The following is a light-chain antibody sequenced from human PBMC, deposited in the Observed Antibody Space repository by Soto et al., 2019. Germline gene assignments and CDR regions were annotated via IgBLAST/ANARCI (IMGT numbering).Light chain of an antibody. V-gene: IGLV2-8*01. J-gene: IGLJ2*01. Sequence: QSALTQPRSVSGSPGQSVTISCTGTSSDVGGYNYVSWYQQHPGKAPKLMIYEVNKRPSGVPDRFSGSTSGNTASLTVSGLQAEDEADYYCSSHAGSINVVFGGGTKLTVL. CDR3: SSHAGSINVV. CDR2: EVN. CDR1: SSDVGGYNY.